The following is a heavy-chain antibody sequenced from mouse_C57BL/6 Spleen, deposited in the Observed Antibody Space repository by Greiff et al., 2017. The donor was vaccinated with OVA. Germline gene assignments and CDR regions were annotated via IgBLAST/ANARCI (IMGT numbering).Heavy chain of an antibody. V-gene: IGHV3-1*01. J-gene: IGHJ2*01. CDR1: GYSITSGYD. Sequence: EVKLVESGPGMVKPSQSLSLTCTVTGYSITSGYDWHWIRHFPGNKLEWMGYISYSGSTNYNPSLKSRISITHDTSKNHFFLKLNSVTTEDTATYYCARGDYYGYYFDYWGQGTTLTVSS. CDR3: ARGDYYGYYFDY. CDR2: ISYSGST. D-gene: IGHD1-1*01.